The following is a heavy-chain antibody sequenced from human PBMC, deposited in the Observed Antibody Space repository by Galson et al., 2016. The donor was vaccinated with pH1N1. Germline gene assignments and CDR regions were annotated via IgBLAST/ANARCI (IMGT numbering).Heavy chain of an antibody. J-gene: IGHJ4*02. CDR2: ITKRPEGYTT. CDR3: TRENHHKFDY. Sequence: SLRLSCAASGFTLGDFYMDWVRQAPGKGLEWVGRITKRPEGYTTQDAASVRGRFIIAREDSKDLLYLQMNSLTTEETAVNYCTRENHHKFDYWGQGTLVTVSS. V-gene: IGHV3-72*01. CDR1: GFTLGDFY.